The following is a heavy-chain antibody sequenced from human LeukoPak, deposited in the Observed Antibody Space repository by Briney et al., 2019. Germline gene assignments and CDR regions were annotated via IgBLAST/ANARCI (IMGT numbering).Heavy chain of an antibody. Sequence: PGGSLRLSCAASGFTFSSYSMNWVRQAPGKGLEWVSYISSSSGTMYYTASVKGRFTISRDNAKSSLYLQMNSLRDEDTAVYYCASGGYDYGRDWGQGTLVTVSS. CDR1: GFTFSSYS. J-gene: IGHJ4*02. V-gene: IGHV3-48*02. CDR2: ISSSSGTM. D-gene: IGHD5-18*01. CDR3: ASGGYDYGRD.